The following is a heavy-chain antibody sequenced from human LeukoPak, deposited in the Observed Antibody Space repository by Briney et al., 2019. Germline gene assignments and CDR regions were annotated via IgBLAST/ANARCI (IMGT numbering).Heavy chain of an antibody. CDR1: GFTFSSYS. CDR3: ARGFGSGSYYTDDAFGI. V-gene: IGHV3-48*04. D-gene: IGHD3-10*01. J-gene: IGHJ3*02. Sequence: PGGSLRLSCAASGFTFSSYSMNWVRQAPGKGLEWVSYISSSSSTIYYADSVKGRFTISRDNAKNSLYLQMNSLRAEDTAVYYCARGFGSGSYYTDDAFGIWGQGTMVTVSS. CDR2: ISSSSSTI.